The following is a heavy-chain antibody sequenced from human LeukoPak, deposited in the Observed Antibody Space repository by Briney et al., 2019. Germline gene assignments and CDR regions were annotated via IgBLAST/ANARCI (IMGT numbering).Heavy chain of an antibody. CDR1: GGSFRGYY. J-gene: IGHJ4*02. CDR3: ARRTYFDSSGYYRGHFDY. D-gene: IGHD3-22*01. CDR2: INHSGST. V-gene: IGHV4-34*01. Sequence: SETLSLTCAVYGGSFRGYYWSWIRQPPGKGLEWIGEINHSGSTNYNPSLKSRVTISVDTTKNQFSLKLSSVTAADTAVYYCARRTYFDSSGYYRGHFDYWGQGTLVAVSS.